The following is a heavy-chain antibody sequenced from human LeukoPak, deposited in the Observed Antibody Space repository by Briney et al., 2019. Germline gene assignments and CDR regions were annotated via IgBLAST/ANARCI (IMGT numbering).Heavy chain of an antibody. Sequence: PSEPLSLTCPVSGGSISSSSYCSGWIRQPPGKGLEWMGSIYYSGSTYYSPSLKSRVTISVDASKNQFSLKLSSVTAADTAVYYCASCYDFWSGYCFDYWGQGTLVTVSP. D-gene: IGHD3-3*01. J-gene: IGHJ4*02. CDR1: GGSISSSSYC. CDR2: IYYSGST. CDR3: ASCYDFWSGYCFDY. V-gene: IGHV4-39*01.